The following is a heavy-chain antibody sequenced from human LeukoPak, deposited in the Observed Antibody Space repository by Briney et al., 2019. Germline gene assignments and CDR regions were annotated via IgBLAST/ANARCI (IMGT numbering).Heavy chain of an antibody. CDR1: GFTFSSYA. CDR2: ISYDGSNK. D-gene: IGHD2-2*01. CDR3: ARDQYQLLAYFDY. Sequence: GGSLRLSCAASGFTFSSYAMSWVRQAPGKGLERVAVISYDGSNKYYADSVKGRFTISRDNSKNTLYLQMNSLRAEDTAVYYCARDQYQLLAYFDYWGQGTLVTVSS. V-gene: IGHV3-30-3*01. J-gene: IGHJ4*02.